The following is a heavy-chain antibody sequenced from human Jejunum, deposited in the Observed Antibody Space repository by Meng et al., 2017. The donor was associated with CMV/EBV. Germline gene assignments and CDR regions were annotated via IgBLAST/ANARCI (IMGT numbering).Heavy chain of an antibody. CDR1: ISSYF. CDR2: VYYDGGST. CDR3: ARVPAELGSSSSSYYFDS. V-gene: IGHV4-59*01. Sequence: ISSYFWTWIRKPPGKGLEWLGYVYYDGGSTNYNPSLKSRVTISVDSPENQFSLKLTSVTAADTAVYYCARVPAELGSSSSSYYFDSWGQGTLVTVSS. J-gene: IGHJ4*02. D-gene: IGHD6-13*01.